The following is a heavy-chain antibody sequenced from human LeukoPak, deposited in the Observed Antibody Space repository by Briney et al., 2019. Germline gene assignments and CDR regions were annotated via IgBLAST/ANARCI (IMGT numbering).Heavy chain of an antibody. CDR3: ARSYASSGLDH. V-gene: IGHV4-38-2*02. CDR2: IHHSGDT. CDR1: GYSITSIYY. Sequence: SGTLSLTCTVSGYSITSIYYWGWIRQPPGKGLEWIGSIHHSGDTAYNPSLKSRVTISVDTSKSQFSLKLSSVTAADTAVYYCARSYASSGLDHWGQGTLVTVSS. J-gene: IGHJ4*02. D-gene: IGHD3-16*01.